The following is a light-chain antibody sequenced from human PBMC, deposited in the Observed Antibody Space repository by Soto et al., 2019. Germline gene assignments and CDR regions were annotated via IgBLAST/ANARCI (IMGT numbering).Light chain of an antibody. CDR1: SSDVGSYNL. V-gene: IGLV2-23*01. Sequence: QSPLTQPASVSGSPGQSITISCTGTSSDVGSYNLVSWYQQHPGKAPKLMIYEGSQRPSGVSNRFSGSKSGNTASLTISGLQAEDEADYYCCSYAGSSTYVVFGGGTKLTVL. J-gene: IGLJ2*01. CDR2: EGS. CDR3: CSYAGSSTYVV.